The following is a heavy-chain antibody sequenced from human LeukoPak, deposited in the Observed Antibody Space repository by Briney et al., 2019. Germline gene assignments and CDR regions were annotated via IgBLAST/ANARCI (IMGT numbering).Heavy chain of an antibody. CDR2: FEHTGST. CDR1: AYSISSYYY. Sequence: SETLSLTCTLSAYSISSYYYWGWIRPPPGKGLEWIGSFEHTGSTYYNPSLKGRVTISLDTSKNQFSLKLNSVTAADTAVYYCARGPPNGHDDTTDYYVPACLDFWGQGTLVTVSS. D-gene: IGHD3-22*01. V-gene: IGHV4-38-2*02. J-gene: IGHJ4*02. CDR3: ARGPPNGHDDTTDYYVPACLDF.